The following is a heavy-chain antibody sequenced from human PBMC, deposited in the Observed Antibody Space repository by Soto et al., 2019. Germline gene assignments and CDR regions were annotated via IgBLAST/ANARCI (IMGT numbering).Heavy chain of an antibody. CDR3: ARAECSSPDCLTAYYSYGVDV. V-gene: IGHV3-48*03. Sequence: GGSLRLSCAASGFTFSNFEMHWVRQAPGQGLERVSYINTAGSTKYYAESVKGRFTISRDNARNSLFLQMNSLRAEDTAVYYCARAECSSPDCLTAYYSYGVDVWGQGSTVTVSS. J-gene: IGHJ6*02. CDR1: GFTFSNFE. D-gene: IGHD3-9*01. CDR2: INTAGSTK.